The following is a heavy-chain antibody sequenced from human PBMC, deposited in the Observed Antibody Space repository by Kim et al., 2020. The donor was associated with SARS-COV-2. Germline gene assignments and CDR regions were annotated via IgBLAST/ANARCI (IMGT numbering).Heavy chain of an antibody. Sequence: SETLSLTCTVSGGSISSSSYYWGWIRQPPGKGLEWIGSIYYSGSTYYNPSLKSRVTISVDTSKNQFSLKLSSVTAADTAVYYCARERAPYGGYYYGMDVWGQGTTVTVSS. V-gene: IGHV4-39*07. CDR2: IYYSGST. J-gene: IGHJ6*02. D-gene: IGHD2-15*01. CDR1: GGSISSSSYY. CDR3: ARERAPYGGYYYGMDV.